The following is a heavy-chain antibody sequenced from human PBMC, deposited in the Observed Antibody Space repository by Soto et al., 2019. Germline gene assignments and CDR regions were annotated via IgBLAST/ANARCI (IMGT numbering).Heavy chain of an antibody. Sequence: QVQLVESWGGLVKPGGSLRLSCAASGFTLSDYSMTWIRQAPGQRLQWLSYISRSGSLTYSAESVKDRFTISRDNGRKSLYLQMNSLRAEETAVYDGGRDVESRLPKLAHDLDYWGKETRVTVSA. CDR1: GFTLSDYS. J-gene: IGHJ4*02. CDR2: ISRSGSLT. D-gene: IGHD2-21*01. CDR3: GRDVESRLPKLAHDLDY. V-gene: IGHV3-11*01.